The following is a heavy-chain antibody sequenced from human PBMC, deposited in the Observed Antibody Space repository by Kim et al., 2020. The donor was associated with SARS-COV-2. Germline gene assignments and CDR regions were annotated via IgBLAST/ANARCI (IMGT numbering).Heavy chain of an antibody. V-gene: IGHV1-24*01. CDR2: FDPEDGET. Sequence: ASVKVSCKVSGYTLTAVSMHWVRQAPGKGLEWMGGFDPEDGETTYAQKFQGRVTMTEDTSTNTAFMQLSGLRSEDTAVYYCAISLPFYFDSSAYYCLDYWGQGSLMTVSS. J-gene: IGHJ4*02. CDR3: AISLPFYFDSSAYYCLDY. D-gene: IGHD3-22*01. CDR1: GYTLTAVS.